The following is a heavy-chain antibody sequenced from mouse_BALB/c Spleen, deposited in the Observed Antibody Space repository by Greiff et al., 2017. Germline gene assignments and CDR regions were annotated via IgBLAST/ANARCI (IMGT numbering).Heavy chain of an antibody. J-gene: IGHJ1*01. Sequence: EVQLVESGGGLVKLGGSLKLSCAASGFTFSSYYMSWVRQTPAKRLELVAAINSNGGSTYYPDTVKGRFTFSRGNAKNTLYLQTSSLKTEDTALYYWAGDRYDGYLDVWGAGNTVTVAS. CDR1: GFTFSSYY. CDR2: INSNGGST. CDR3: AGDRYDGYLDV. V-gene: IGHV5-6-2*01. D-gene: IGHD2-14*01.